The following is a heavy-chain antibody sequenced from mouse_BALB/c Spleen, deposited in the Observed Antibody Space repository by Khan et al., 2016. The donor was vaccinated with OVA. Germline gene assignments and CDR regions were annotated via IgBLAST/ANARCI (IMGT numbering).Heavy chain of an antibody. J-gene: IGHJ4*01. V-gene: IGHV2-6-4*01. Sequence: QVQLKESGPGLVAPSQSLSITCTVSGFSLSRYNIHWVRQPPGKGLEWLGMIWGGGGTDYNSTLKCRLSISKDKSKSQVFLKMNSLQNDDSAMYYCARAYYRYDGYYAMDYWGQGTSVTVSS. CDR3: ARAYYRYDGYYAMDY. CDR1: GFSLSRYN. CDR2: IWGGGGT. D-gene: IGHD2-14*01.